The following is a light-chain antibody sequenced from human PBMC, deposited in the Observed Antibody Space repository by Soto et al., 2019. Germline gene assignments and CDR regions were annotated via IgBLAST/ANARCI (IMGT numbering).Light chain of an antibody. J-gene: IGLJ2*01. CDR3: LSFDSSLSVV. CDR2: GNT. V-gene: IGLV1-40*01. CDR1: SSNIGAGYD. Sequence: QSVLTQPPSVSGAPGRRVTISCTGSSSNIGAGYDVHWYQQLPGSAPKLLIYGNTNRPSGVPDRFAGSKSGTSASLAITGLQAEDEADYYCLSFDSSLSVVFGGGTKVTVL.